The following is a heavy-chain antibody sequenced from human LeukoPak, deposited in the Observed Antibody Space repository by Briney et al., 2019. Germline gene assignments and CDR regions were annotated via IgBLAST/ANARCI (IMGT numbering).Heavy chain of an antibody. CDR3: AGSGYCSSTSCYTRLDY. V-gene: IGHV3-21*01. CDR2: ISSSSSYI. D-gene: IGHD2-2*02. J-gene: IGHJ4*02. CDR1: GFTFSSYG. Sequence: GGSLRLSCAASGFTFSSYGMNWVRQAPGKGLEWVSSISSSSSYIYYADSVKGRFTISRDNAKKSLYLQMNSLRAEDTAVYYCAGSGYCSSTSCYTRLDYWGQGTLVTVSS.